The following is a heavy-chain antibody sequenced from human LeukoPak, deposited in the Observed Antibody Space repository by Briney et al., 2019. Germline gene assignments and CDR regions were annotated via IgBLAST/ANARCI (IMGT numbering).Heavy chain of an antibody. D-gene: IGHD5-18*01. Sequence: SETLSLTCTVSGLSISANSWSWIRQPPGEGLEWIGYIYNSVTTNYNPSLTSRVTISVDTSKNQLSLKLSSATAADTAVYYCARVKYSYGYLWGQGTLVTVSS. V-gene: IGHV4-59*13. CDR2: IYNSVTT. J-gene: IGHJ4*02. CDR3: ARVKYSYGYL. CDR1: GLSISANS.